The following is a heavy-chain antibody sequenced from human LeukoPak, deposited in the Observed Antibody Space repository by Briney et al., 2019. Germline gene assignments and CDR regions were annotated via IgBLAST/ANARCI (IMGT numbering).Heavy chain of an antibody. CDR2: IRYDGSNK. J-gene: IGHJ1*01. V-gene: IGHV3-30*02. CDR1: GFTFSTYW. Sequence: GGSLRLSCAASGFTFSTYWMTWIRQAPGKGLEWVAFIRYDGSNKYYADSVKGRFTISRDNSKNTLYLQMNSLRAEDTAVYYCAKDFRSIAVAGQYFQHWGQGTLVTVSS. CDR3: AKDFRSIAVAGQYFQH. D-gene: IGHD6-19*01.